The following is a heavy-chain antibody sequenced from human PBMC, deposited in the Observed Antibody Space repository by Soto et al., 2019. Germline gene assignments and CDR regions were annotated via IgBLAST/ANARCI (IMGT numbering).Heavy chain of an antibody. D-gene: IGHD3-10*01. CDR3: ARRLDFYGSGSYSYYFDY. CDR2: IYYSGST. Sequence: SETLSLTCTVSGGSISSSSHYWGWIRQPPGKGLEWIGSIYYSGSTYYNPSLKSRVTISVDTSKNQFSLKLSSVTAADTAVYYCARRLDFYGSGSYSYYFDYWGQGTLVTVS. CDR1: GGSISSSSHY. V-gene: IGHV4-39*01. J-gene: IGHJ4*02.